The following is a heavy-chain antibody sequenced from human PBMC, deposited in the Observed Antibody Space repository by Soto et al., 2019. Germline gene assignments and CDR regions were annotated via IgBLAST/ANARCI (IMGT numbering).Heavy chain of an antibody. Sequence: EVQLVESGGGLVQPGGSLRLSCAASGFTFSSYEMNWVRQAPGKGPEWVSYISSSGSTIYYADSVKGRFTISRDNAKNSLYLQMNSLRAEDTAVYYCARVGDFWTDAFDIWGQGTMVTVSS. CDR2: ISSSGSTI. D-gene: IGHD3-3*01. CDR1: GFTFSSYE. V-gene: IGHV3-48*03. J-gene: IGHJ3*02. CDR3: ARVGDFWTDAFDI.